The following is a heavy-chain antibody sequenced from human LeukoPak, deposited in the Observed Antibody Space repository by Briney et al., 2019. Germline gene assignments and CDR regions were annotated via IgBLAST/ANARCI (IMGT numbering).Heavy chain of an antibody. J-gene: IGHJ4*02. Sequence: PSETLSLTCAVYGGSFSGYYWSWIRQPPGKGLEWIGEINHSGSTNYNPSLKSRVTISVDTSKNQFSLKLSPVTAADTAVYYCARGAMVRGVIPRHYYFDYWGQGTLVTVSS. CDR1: GGSFSGYY. D-gene: IGHD3-10*01. CDR2: INHSGST. V-gene: IGHV4-34*01. CDR3: ARGAMVRGVIPRHYYFDY.